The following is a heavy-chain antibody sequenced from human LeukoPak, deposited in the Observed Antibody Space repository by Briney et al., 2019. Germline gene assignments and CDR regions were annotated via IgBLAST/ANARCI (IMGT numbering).Heavy chain of an antibody. Sequence: PGGSLRLSCAASGFPFSSYWMSWVRQAPGKGLEWVANIKQDGSDKYYVDSVKGRFTISRDNAKKSLYLQLNSLRADDTAVYYCARLTGPTGFDYWGQGTLVTVSS. CDR3: ARLTGPTGFDY. D-gene: IGHD1-1*01. J-gene: IGHJ4*02. CDR1: GFPFSSYW. CDR2: IKQDGSDK. V-gene: IGHV3-7*01.